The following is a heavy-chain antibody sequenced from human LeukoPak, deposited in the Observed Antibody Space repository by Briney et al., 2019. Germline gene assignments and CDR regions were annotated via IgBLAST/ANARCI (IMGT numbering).Heavy chain of an antibody. J-gene: IGHJ4*02. CDR1: GITFSSNA. Sequence: GGSLRLSCAASGITFSSNAMSWVRQAPGKGLEWVSVISGSGGSTYYADSVKGRFTISRDNSKNTLYLQMNSLRPEDTAIYYCAKDLGNYYFDYWGQGTLVIVSS. CDR2: ISGSGGST. CDR3: AKDLGNYYFDY. D-gene: IGHD1-26*01. V-gene: IGHV3-23*01.